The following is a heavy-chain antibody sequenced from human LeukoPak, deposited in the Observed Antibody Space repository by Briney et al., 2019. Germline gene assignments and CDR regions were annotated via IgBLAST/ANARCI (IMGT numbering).Heavy chain of an antibody. J-gene: IGHJ6*03. CDR2: ISGSGGGT. Sequence: GGSLRLSCAASGFTFSTYAMSWVRQAPGKGLEWVSSISGSGGGTYYADSVKGRFTISRDNSKNTLYLQMNSLRAEDTAVYYCAKFDAEYTGSYSYYYYMDGWGKGTTVTVSS. V-gene: IGHV3-23*01. D-gene: IGHD1-26*01. CDR3: AKFDAEYTGSYSYYYYMDG. CDR1: GFTFSTYA.